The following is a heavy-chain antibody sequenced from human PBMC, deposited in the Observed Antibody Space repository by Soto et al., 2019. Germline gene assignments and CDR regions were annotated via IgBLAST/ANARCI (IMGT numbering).Heavy chain of an antibody. V-gene: IGHV1-69*13. J-gene: IGHJ4*02. Sequence: GASVKVSCKASGGTFSSYAISWVRQAPGQGLEWMGGIIPIFGTANYAQKFQGRVTITADESTSTAYMELSSLRSEDTAVYYCASHTAMVQGLDYWGQGTLVTVSS. CDR2: IIPIFGTA. CDR3: ASHTAMVQGLDY. CDR1: GGTFSSYA. D-gene: IGHD5-18*01.